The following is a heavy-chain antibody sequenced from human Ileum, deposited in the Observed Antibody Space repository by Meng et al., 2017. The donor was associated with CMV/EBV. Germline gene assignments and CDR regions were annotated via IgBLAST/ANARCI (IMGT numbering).Heavy chain of an antibody. CDR2: ISSGGDNT. D-gene: IGHD3-22*01. CDR1: GFIFRSDA. V-gene: IGHV3-23*01. CDR3: AKRSSGYRADY. Sequence: GGSLRLSCAASGFIFRSDAMAWVRQAPGKGLEWVSGISSGGDNTYYADSVKGRFTISRDNSINTLYLQINSLRVEDTAVYYCAKRSSGYRADYWGQGTLVTVSS. J-gene: IGHJ4*01.